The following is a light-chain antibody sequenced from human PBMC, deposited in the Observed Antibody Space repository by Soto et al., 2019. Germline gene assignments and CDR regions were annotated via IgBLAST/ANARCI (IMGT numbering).Light chain of an antibody. CDR1: SSNIGSNT. CDR3: AAWDDSLNGPV. CDR2: SNN. V-gene: IGLV1-44*01. J-gene: IGLJ2*01. Sequence: QAVVTRPPSASGTPGQRVTISCSGSSSNIGSNTVNWYQQLPGTAPKLLIYSNNQGPSGVPDRFSGSKSGTSASLAISGLQSEDEADYYCAAWDDSLNGPVFGGGTQLTVL.